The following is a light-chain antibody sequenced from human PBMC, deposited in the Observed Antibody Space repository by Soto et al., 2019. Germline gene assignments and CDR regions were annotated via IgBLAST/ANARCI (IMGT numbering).Light chain of an antibody. V-gene: IGKV4-1*01. J-gene: IGKJ1*01. Sequence: DIVMTQSPDSLSVSLGERAVINCKSSQSIFYSSNNKNYLVWYQQKSGQPPKMLIYWASTRESGVPDRFNGSGSGTDFTLTISNLQAEDVAVYFCQQYFNTPRTFAQGTRVEI. CDR2: WAS. CDR3: QQYFNTPRT. CDR1: QSIFYSSNNKNY.